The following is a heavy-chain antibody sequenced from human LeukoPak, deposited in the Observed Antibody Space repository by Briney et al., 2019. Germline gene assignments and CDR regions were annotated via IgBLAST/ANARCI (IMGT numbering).Heavy chain of an antibody. CDR2: ISNSGKSI. CDR3: GRDRHNSFVDS. J-gene: IGHJ4*02. CDR1: GFIFSDYY. D-gene: IGHD2/OR15-2a*01. V-gene: IGHV3-11*04. Sequence: GGTLRLSCAASGFIFSDYYMTWIRQTPGKGLEWLSFISNSGKSIYYADSVKGRFTISRDNAENSLYLQMNSLRADDTAVYYCGRDRHNSFVDSWGQGVLVTVSS.